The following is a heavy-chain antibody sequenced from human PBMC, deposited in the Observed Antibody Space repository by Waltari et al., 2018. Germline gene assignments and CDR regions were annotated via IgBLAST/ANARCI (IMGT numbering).Heavy chain of an antibody. V-gene: IGHV1-18*01. CDR1: GYTFTSYG. Sequence: QVQLVQSGAEVKKPGASVKVSCKASGYTFTSYGISWVRQAPGHGLEWMGWIRAYKGNTNYAQKHQGRVTMTTDTATRTAYMELRSLRSDDTAVYYCARDKGSSGYGREEYDYYGMDVWGQGTTVTVSS. J-gene: IGHJ6*02. D-gene: IGHD5-12*01. CDR2: IRAYKGNT. CDR3: ARDKGSSGYGREEYDYYGMDV.